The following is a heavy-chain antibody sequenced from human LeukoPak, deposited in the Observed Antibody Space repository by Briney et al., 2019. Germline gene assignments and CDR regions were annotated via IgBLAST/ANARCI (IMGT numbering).Heavy chain of an antibody. CDR1: GYSFTSYW. V-gene: IGHV5-51*01. J-gene: IGHJ5*02. D-gene: IGHD3-3*01. Sequence: GESLKISCKGSGYSFTSYWTGWVRQMPGKGLEWMGIIYPGDSDIRYSPSFQGQVTISADKSISTAYLQWSSLKASDTAMYYCARLRGDFWSGYYLSWFDPWGQGTLVTVSS. CDR2: IYPGDSDI. CDR3: ARLRGDFWSGYYLSWFDP.